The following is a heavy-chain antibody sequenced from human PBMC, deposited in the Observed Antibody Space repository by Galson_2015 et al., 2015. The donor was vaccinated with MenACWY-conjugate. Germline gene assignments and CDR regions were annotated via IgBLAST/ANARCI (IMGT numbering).Heavy chain of an antibody. CDR3: ARIPTWGSSFGYFDY. D-gene: IGHD7-27*01. CDR2: MYYSETP. J-gene: IGHJ4*02. CDR1: GGSIRNYY. V-gene: IGHV4-59*08. Sequence: ANLSLPCTVSGGSIRNYYWSWIRQPPGKALEWIGYMYYSETPRYNPSLKSRVTISVDTSRDQFSLKLGSVTAADTAVYYCARIPTWGSSFGYFDYWGQGIVVAVSS.